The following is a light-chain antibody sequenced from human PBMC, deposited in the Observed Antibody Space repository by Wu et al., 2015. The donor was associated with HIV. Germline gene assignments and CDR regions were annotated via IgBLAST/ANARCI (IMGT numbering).Light chain of an antibody. J-gene: IGKJ4*01. CDR1: RGVRAN. V-gene: IGKV3-11*01. CDR3: QQRSNWPPLT. Sequence: EIVLTQSPGTLSLSPGERATLSCRASRGVRANLAWYQQRPGQAPRLLIYGASTRAPGIPARFTGSGSGTDFTLTISSLEPEDFAVYYCQQRSNWPPLTFGGGTKVEIK. CDR2: GAS.